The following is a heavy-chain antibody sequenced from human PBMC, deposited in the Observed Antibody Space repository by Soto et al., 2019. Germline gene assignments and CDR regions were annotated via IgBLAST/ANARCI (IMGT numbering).Heavy chain of an antibody. CDR2: IYPGDSDT. D-gene: IGHD6-13*01. Sequence: GESLKISCKGSGYSFTSYWIGWVRQMPGKGLEWMGIIYPGDSDTRYSPSFQGQVTISADKSISTAYLQWSSLKASDTAMYYCARPHRGYSSSRWDAFDIWGQGTMVTVSS. J-gene: IGHJ3*02. CDR3: ARPHRGYSSSRWDAFDI. V-gene: IGHV5-51*01. CDR1: GYSFTSYW.